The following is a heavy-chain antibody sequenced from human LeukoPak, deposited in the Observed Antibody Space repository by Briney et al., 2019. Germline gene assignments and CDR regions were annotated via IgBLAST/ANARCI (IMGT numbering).Heavy chain of an antibody. V-gene: IGHV1-69*13. J-gene: IGHJ6*02. CDR2: IIPIFGTA. Sequence: SVKVSYKASGGTFSSYAISWVRPAPGQGLEWVGGIIPIFGTANYAQKFQGRVTITADESTSTAYMELSSLRSEDTAVYYCARDQATTAPWYYGMDVWGQGTTVTVSS. CDR3: ARDQATTAPWYYGMDV. D-gene: IGHD1-26*01. CDR1: GGTFSSYA.